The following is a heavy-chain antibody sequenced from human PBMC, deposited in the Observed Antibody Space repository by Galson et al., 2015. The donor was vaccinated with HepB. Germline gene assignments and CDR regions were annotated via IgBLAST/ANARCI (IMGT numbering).Heavy chain of an antibody. V-gene: IGHV3-30*03. Sequence: SLRLSCAASGFTFSAYGMHWVRQAPGKGLECLAVISYDGTNKYYADSVKGRFTISRDNSKNTLYLQMNSLRAEDTAVYYCARVMSGSGWFYYYYGMDVWGQGTTVTVSS. CDR1: GFTFSAYG. J-gene: IGHJ6*02. D-gene: IGHD6-19*01. CDR3: ARVMSGSGWFYYYYGMDV. CDR2: ISYDGTNK.